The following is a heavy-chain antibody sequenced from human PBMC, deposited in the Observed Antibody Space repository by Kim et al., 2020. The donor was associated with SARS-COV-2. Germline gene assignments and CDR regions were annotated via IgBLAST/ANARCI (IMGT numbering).Heavy chain of an antibody. CDR3: ARGVSGTTVVTLGLGYYYYYGMDV. Sequence: SETLSLTCAVYGGSFSGYYWSWIRQPPGKGLEWIGEINHSGSTNYNPSLKRRVTISVDTSKNQFSLKLSSVTAADTAVYYCARGVSGTTVVTLGLGYYYYYGMDVWGQGTTVTVSS. V-gene: IGHV4-34*01. CDR2: INHSGST. CDR1: GGSFSGYY. J-gene: IGHJ6*02. D-gene: IGHD4-17*01.